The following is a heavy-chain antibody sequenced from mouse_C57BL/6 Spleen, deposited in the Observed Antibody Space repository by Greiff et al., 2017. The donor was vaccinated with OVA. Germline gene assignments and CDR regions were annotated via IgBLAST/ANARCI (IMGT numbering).Heavy chain of an antibody. CDR3: ARSTTVVATRGYFDV. Sequence: QVQLQQPGAELVRPGSSVKLSCKASGYTFTSYWMDWVKQRPGQGLEWIGNIYPSDSEAHYNQKFKDKATLTVDKSSSTAYMQLSSLTSEDSAVYYCARSTTVVATRGYFDVWGTGTTVTVSS. D-gene: IGHD1-1*01. CDR2: IYPSDSEA. CDR1: GYTFTSYW. V-gene: IGHV1-61*01. J-gene: IGHJ1*03.